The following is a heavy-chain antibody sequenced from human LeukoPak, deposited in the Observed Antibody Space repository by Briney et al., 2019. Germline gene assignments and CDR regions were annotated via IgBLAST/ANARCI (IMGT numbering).Heavy chain of an antibody. V-gene: IGHV4-59*01. CDR2: IYYSGST. D-gene: IGHD1-26*01. CDR3: ARVPNSGCFFFDY. Sequence: SETLSLTCTVSGGSISSYYWSWIRQPPGKGLEWVGYIYYSGSTNYNPSLKSRVTISVDTSKNQFSLKLSSVTAADTAVYYCARVPNSGCFFFDYWGQGTLVTVSS. J-gene: IGHJ4*02. CDR1: GGSISSYY.